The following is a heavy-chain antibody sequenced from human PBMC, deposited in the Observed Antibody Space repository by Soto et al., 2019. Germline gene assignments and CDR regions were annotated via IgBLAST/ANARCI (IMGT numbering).Heavy chain of an antibody. CDR3: ARDNSGSWDAFDI. D-gene: IGHD2-15*01. CDR2: ISAYNGNT. J-gene: IGHJ3*02. Sequence: QVQLVQSGAEVKKPGASVKVSCKASGYTFTSYGISWVRQAPGQGLEWMGWISAYNGNTNYAQKLQGRVTMTTGTCTSTAYMELSSLSSDDTAVYYCARDNSGSWDAFDIWGQGTMVTVSS. V-gene: IGHV1-18*01. CDR1: GYTFTSYG.